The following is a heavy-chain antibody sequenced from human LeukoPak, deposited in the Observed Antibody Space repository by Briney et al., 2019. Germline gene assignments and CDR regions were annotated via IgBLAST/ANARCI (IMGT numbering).Heavy chain of an antibody. CDR3: AATTTVCGGDCYSGEWWFDP. CDR2: IYPGDSDV. V-gene: IGHV5-51*01. D-gene: IGHD2-21*02. Sequence: GESLKISCKGSGYSFVSYWIAWVRQMPGKGLEWMGIIYPGDSDVRYSPSFEGQATIPADMSINTAYLQWDSLKPSDTAIYYCAATTTVCGGDCYSGEWWFDPWGQGTLVTVSP. CDR1: GYSFVSYW. J-gene: IGHJ5*02.